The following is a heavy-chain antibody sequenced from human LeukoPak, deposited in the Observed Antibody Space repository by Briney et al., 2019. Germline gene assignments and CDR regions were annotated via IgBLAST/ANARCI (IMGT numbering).Heavy chain of an antibody. Sequence: SETLSLTCTVSGGSISSSSYYWGWIRQPPGKGLEWIGSIYYGGSTYYNPSLESRVTILVDTSKNQFSLKLTSVTAADTAVYYCARGRWAYSSSWYFDYWGQGTLVTVSS. D-gene: IGHD6-13*01. CDR1: GGSISSSSYY. CDR3: ARGRWAYSSSWYFDY. CDR2: IYYGGST. J-gene: IGHJ4*02. V-gene: IGHV4-39*07.